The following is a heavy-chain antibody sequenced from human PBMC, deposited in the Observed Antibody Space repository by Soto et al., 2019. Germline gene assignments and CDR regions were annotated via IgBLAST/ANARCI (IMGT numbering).Heavy chain of an antibody. J-gene: IGHJ4*02. CDR2: ISAYNGNT. CDR1: GYTFTSYG. Sequence: QVQLVQSGAEVKKPGASVKVSCKASGYTFTSYGISWVRQAPGQGLEWMGWISAYNGNTNYAQKLQGRVTMTTDTSTSTAYMELRSRISYDTAVYYCARNLRPKEVGENFYYWGQGTLVTVSS. CDR3: ARNLRPKEVGENFYY. D-gene: IGHD5-12*01. V-gene: IGHV1-18*04.